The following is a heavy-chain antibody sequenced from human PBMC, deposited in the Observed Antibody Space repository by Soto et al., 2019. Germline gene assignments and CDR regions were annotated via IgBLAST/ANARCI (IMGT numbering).Heavy chain of an antibody. CDR2: MDPNSGST. CDR1: GYTFTTYD. V-gene: IGHV1-8*01. CDR3: GGERRFDFWRNGLDV. Sequence: QAQLVQSGAEVRKPGASVKVSCKASGYTFTTYDINWVRQAPGQGLEWLGRMDPNSGSTGYAQNFQGRIAITRNISRNTAHMELSSLQSEDTAVYYCGGERRFDFWRNGLDVWGQGTMVTVSS. D-gene: IGHD3-3*01. J-gene: IGHJ6*02.